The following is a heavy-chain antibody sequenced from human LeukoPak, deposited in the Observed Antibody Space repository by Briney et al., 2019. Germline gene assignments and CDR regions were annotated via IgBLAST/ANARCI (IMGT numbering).Heavy chain of an antibody. D-gene: IGHD2-2*01. CDR3: AKVGGGYCSSSSCQYNRFDP. CDR2: ISAYNGNT. V-gene: IGHV1-18*01. Sequence: ASVKVSCKASGYTFTSYGISWVRQAPGQGLEWMGWISAYNGNTNYAQKLQGRVTMTTDTSTSTAYMELRSLRSDDTAVYYCAKVGGGYCSSSSCQYNRFDPWGQGTLVTVSS. CDR1: GYTFTSYG. J-gene: IGHJ5*02.